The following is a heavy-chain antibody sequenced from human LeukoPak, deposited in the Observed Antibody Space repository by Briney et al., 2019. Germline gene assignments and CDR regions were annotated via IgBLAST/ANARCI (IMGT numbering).Heavy chain of an antibody. Sequence: ASVKVSCKAYGYTFTSYYMHLVRQAPGQGLEWMGIINPSGGSTSYAQKFQGRVTMTRDTSTSTVYMELSSLRSEDTAVYYCARAPWELPEFDYWGQGTLVTVSS. V-gene: IGHV1-46*01. CDR2: INPSGGST. CDR1: GYTFTSYY. CDR3: ARAPWELPEFDY. D-gene: IGHD1-26*01. J-gene: IGHJ4*02.